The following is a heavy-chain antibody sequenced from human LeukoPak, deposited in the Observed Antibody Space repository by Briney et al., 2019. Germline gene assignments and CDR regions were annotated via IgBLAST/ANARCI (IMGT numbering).Heavy chain of an antibody. Sequence: SETLSLTCAVYGGSFSGYYWSWIGQPPGRGLEGLGKINHSGSTNYNPSLKSRVTISVDTSKNQFSLKLSSVTAADTAVYYCARTRTDSSSRGWFDPWGQGTLVTVSS. D-gene: IGHD6-13*01. CDR3: ARTRTDSSSRGWFDP. CDR2: INHSGST. V-gene: IGHV4-34*01. J-gene: IGHJ5*02. CDR1: GGSFSGYY.